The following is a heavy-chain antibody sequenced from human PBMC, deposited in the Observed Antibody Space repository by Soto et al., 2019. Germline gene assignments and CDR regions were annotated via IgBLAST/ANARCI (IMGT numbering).Heavy chain of an antibody. Sequence: PSETLSLTCTVSGGSISSGENFWNSIRQSPGKGLEWIGYIHHSGSTYYNPSLKSRLTISVDTSKNQISLKLNSVTAADTAVYYCARDTGTYPYYFDYWGQGTLVTVSS. D-gene: IGHD1-26*01. V-gene: IGHV4-30-4*01. CDR2: IHHSGST. J-gene: IGHJ4*02. CDR1: GGSISSGENF. CDR3: ARDTGTYPYYFDY.